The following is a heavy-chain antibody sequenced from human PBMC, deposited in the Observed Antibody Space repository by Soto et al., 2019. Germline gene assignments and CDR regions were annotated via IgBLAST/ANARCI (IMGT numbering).Heavy chain of an antibody. V-gene: IGHV5-51*01. J-gene: IGHJ4*02. D-gene: IGHD3-10*01. CDR2: IYPGDSDI. Sequence: GESLKISCRTSGYIFATYWIGWVRQTPEKGLEWLGLIYPGDSDIRNNPSFQGQVTISSNNSITTAYLHWNSLKASDTAMYYCAGFGSGGADYWGQGTPVTVSS. CDR3: AGFGSGGADY. CDR1: GYIFATYW.